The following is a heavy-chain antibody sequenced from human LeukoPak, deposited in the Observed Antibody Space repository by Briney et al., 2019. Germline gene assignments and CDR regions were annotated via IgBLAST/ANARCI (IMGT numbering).Heavy chain of an antibody. CDR3: ARDRSGSSAYYSPFDY. D-gene: IGHD3-22*01. J-gene: IGHJ4*02. V-gene: IGHV4-4*07. Sequence: SETLSLACNVSGGSISGYYWTWIRQPAGEGLDWIGRIYTSGSTNYSPSLESRVTMSVDTSKNQVSLKLSSVTAADTAVYYCARDRSGSSAYYSPFDYWGQGTLVTVSS. CDR2: IYTSGST. CDR1: GGSISGYY.